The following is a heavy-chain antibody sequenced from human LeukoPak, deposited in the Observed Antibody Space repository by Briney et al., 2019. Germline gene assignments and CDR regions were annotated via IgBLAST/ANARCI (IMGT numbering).Heavy chain of an antibody. CDR3: ATRRTTVTITGYFQH. J-gene: IGHJ1*01. Sequence: ASVKVSCKVSGFTLTELSMHWVRQAPGKGLEWMGGFDPEDGETIYAQKLQGRVTMTEDTSTDTAYMELSSLRSEDTAVYYCATRRTTVTITGYFQHWGQGTLVTVSS. CDR2: FDPEDGET. V-gene: IGHV1-24*01. CDR1: GFTLTELS. D-gene: IGHD4-11*01.